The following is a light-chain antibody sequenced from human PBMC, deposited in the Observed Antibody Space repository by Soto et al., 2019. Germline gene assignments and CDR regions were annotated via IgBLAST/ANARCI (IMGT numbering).Light chain of an antibody. CDR3: CSYAGSSTAVV. Sequence: QSVLTQPASVSGSPGQSITISCTGTSSDVGSYNLVSWYQQHPGKAPKLMIYEGRKRPSGVSNRFSGSKSGNTASLTISGLQAEDEADYYCCSYAGSSTAVVFGGGTQLTVL. J-gene: IGLJ2*01. V-gene: IGLV2-23*01. CDR1: SSDVGSYNL. CDR2: EGR.